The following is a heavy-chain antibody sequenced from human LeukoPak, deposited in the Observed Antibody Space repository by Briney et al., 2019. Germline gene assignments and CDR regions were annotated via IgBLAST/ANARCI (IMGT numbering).Heavy chain of an antibody. CDR1: AFPIGSGW. D-gene: IGHD3-3*01. J-gene: IGHJ4*02. CDR3: SLSGEAD. Sequence: GGSLRLSCAASAFPIGSGWMTWVRRAPGKGLEWVADIKRDGSERYYVDSVKGRFTISRDDGKNTVFLQMNSLRAEDTAVYYCSLSGEADWGQGTLVTVSS. CDR2: IKRDGSER. V-gene: IGHV3-7*01.